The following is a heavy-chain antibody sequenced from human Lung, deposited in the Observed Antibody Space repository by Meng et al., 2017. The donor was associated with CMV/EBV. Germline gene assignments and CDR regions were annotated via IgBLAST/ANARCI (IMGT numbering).Heavy chain of an antibody. CDR2: ISVTGSQI. J-gene: IGHJ4*02. CDR1: GFTFSIYE. V-gene: IGHV3-48*03. Sequence: SLKISCAASGFTFSIYEMNWVRQAPGKGLEWVSFISVTGSQIYYADSVKGRFTISRDNAQNSLYLQMNSLRGDDTAVYYCARGIRRRDELWNWRRSRNNVFYIASWGPGRXVNVSS. D-gene: IGHD1/OR15-1a*01. CDR3: ARGIRRRDELWNWRRSRNNVFYIAS.